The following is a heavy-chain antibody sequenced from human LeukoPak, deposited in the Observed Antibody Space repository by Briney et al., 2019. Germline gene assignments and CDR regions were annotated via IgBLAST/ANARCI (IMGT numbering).Heavy chain of an antibody. J-gene: IGHJ5*02. CDR1: GGSISSSSYY. D-gene: IGHD1-26*01. CDR3: ARVSPGRANWFDP. V-gene: IGHV4-39*07. CDR2: IYYSGST. Sequence: SETLSLTCTVSGGSISSSSYYWGWIRQPPGKGLEWIGSIYYSGSTYYNPSLKSRVTISVDTSRNQFSLKLSSVTAADTAVYYCARVSPGRANWFDPWGQGTLVTVSS.